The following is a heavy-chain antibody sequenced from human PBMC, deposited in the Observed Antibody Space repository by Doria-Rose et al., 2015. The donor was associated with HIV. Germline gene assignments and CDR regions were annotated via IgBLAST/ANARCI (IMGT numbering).Heavy chain of an antibody. CDR1: GYTFTRYA. J-gene: IGHJ4*02. CDR2: INVDNGNT. CDR3: AKDRVRAVQAATTLDF. Sequence: QVQLVQSGAEVKKPGASVRVSCKASGYTFTRYAMHWVRQAPGQRPEWMGWINVDNGNTEYSQKFQGRLTITRDTSASTAYMELSSLTPDDTAVYYCAKDRVRAVQAATTLDFWGQGTLVTVSS. V-gene: IGHV1-3*01. D-gene: IGHD2-2*01.